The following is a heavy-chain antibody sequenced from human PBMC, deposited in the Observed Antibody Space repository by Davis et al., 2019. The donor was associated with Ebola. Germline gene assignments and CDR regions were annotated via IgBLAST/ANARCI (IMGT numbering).Heavy chain of an antibody. CDR1: GGSISSYY. CDR3: ARDAGGVVAVAGRVTYYYYGMDV. J-gene: IGHJ6*02. D-gene: IGHD6-19*01. Sequence: SETLSLTCTVSGGSISSYYWSWIRQPPGKGLEWIGYIYYSGSTNYNPSLKSRVTMSVDTSKNQFSLKLSSVTAADTAVYYCARDAGGVVAVAGRVTYYYYGMDVWGQGTTVTVSS. V-gene: IGHV4-59*12. CDR2: IYYSGST.